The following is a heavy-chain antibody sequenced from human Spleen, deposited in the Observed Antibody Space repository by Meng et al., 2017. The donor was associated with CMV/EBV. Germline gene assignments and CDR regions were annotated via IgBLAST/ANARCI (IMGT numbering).Heavy chain of an antibody. D-gene: IGHD1-1*01. V-gene: IGHV3-53*01. CDR1: GFAVRSPS. Sequence: SFAASGFAVRSPSLSWVRQAPGKGLACVSAIYRDDEAYYADSVKGRFTLSRDNSKNTVYLHMNSLRAEDTAVYYCARDSTTVDAFDVWGQGTMVTVSS. J-gene: IGHJ3*01. CDR2: IYRDDEA. CDR3: ARDSTTVDAFDV.